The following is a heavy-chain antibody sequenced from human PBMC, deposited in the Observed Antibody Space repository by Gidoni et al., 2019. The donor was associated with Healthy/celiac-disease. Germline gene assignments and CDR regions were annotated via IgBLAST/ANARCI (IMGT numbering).Heavy chain of an antibody. CDR1: GFTFGDYA. CDR2: IRSKAYGGTT. V-gene: IGHV3-49*05. Sequence: EVQLVESGGGLVKPGRSLRLSCTASGFTFGDYAMSWFRQAPGKGLEWVGFIRSKAYGGTTEYAASVKGRFTISRDDSKSIAYLQMNSLKTEDTAVYYCTRAYYGSGSYYGYWGQGTLVTVSS. D-gene: IGHD3-10*01. CDR3: TRAYYGSGSYYGY. J-gene: IGHJ4*02.